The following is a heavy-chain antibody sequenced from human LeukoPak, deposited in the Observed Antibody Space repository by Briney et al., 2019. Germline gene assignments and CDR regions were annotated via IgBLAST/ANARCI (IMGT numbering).Heavy chain of an antibody. J-gene: IGHJ4*02. Sequence: SETLSLTCAVYGGSFSGYYWSWIRQPPGKGLEWIGEINHSGSTNYNPSLKSRVTISVDTSKNQFSLKLSSVTAADTAVYYCASSHYYDSSGYFSWGQGTLVTVSS. CDR1: GGSFSGYY. V-gene: IGHV4-34*01. CDR3: ASSHYYDSSGYFS. CDR2: INHSGST. D-gene: IGHD3-22*01.